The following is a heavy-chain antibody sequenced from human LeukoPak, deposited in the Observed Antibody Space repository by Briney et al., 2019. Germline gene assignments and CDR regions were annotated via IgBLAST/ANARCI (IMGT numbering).Heavy chain of an antibody. D-gene: IGHD4-17*01. J-gene: IGHJ5*02. CDR1: GGSISSGDYY. V-gene: IGHV4-30-4*01. CDR2: IYYSGST. Sequence: PSETLSLTCTVSGGSISSGDYYWSWIRQPPGKGLEWIGYIYYSGSTYYNPSLKSRVIISVDTSEIQFSLKLSSVTAADTAVYYCARAPVTTYNWFDPWGQGTLVTVSS. CDR3: ARAPVTTYNWFDP.